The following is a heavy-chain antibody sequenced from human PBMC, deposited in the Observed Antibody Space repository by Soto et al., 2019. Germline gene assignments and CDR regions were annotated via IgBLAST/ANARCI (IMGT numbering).Heavy chain of an antibody. CDR1: GFTFGTTD. Sequence: QLLQSGGGLVQPGGSLTLSCAASGFTFGTTDMSWVRQAPGEGLEWVSTIDGSGGITYYADSVKGRFTISIDNSRNTVYLQMNSLRGDDTALYYCVKNSGWFNTWGQGALVTVSS. CDR2: IDGSGGIT. J-gene: IGHJ5*02. CDR3: VKNSGWFNT. D-gene: IGHD3-10*01. V-gene: IGHV3-23*01.